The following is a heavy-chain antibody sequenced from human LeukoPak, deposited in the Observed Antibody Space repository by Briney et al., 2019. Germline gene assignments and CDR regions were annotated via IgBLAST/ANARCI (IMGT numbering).Heavy chain of an antibody. Sequence: SETLSLTCTVSGGSISSYYWSWIRQPAGKGLEWIGRIYTSGSTNYNPSLKSRVTMSVDTSKNQFSLKLSSVTAADTAVYYCARLGPDCSGGSCYGPGFDYWGQGTLVTVSS. D-gene: IGHD2-15*01. V-gene: IGHV4-4*07. CDR2: IYTSGST. CDR1: GGSISSYY. J-gene: IGHJ4*02. CDR3: ARLGPDCSGGSCYGPGFDY.